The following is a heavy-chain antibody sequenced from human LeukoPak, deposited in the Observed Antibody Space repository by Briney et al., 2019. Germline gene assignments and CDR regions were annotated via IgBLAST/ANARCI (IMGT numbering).Heavy chain of an antibody. V-gene: IGHV3-7*05. CDR3: ARYGGSSRTYDY. D-gene: IGHD2-15*01. J-gene: IGHJ4*02. CDR1: GFTFSNYW. Sequence: GGSLRLSCAASGFTFSNYWMTWVRQAPGKGLERVANIKQDGSDKYYVDSVKGRFTISRDNAKNSLYLQMNSLRVEDTAVYYCARYGGSSRTYDYWGQGSLVTVSS. CDR2: IKQDGSDK.